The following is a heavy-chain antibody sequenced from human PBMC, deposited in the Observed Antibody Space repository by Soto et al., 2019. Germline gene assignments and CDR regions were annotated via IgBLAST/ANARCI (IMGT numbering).Heavy chain of an antibody. V-gene: IGHV4-59*01. CDR3: ARGASGYDY. J-gene: IGHJ4*02. Sequence: SETLSLTCTVSGGSISSYYWSWIRQPPGKGLEWIGYIYYSGSTNYNPSLKSRVTISVDTSKNQFSLKLSSVTAADTAVYYCARGASGYDYWGQGTLVTVSS. CDR1: GGSISSYY. CDR2: IYYSGST. D-gene: IGHD5-12*01.